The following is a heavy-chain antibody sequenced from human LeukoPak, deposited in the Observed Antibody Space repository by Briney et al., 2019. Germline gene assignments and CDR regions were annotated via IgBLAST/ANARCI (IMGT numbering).Heavy chain of an antibody. D-gene: IGHD3-10*01. J-gene: IGHJ5*02. CDR1: GFTFDDYA. CDR3: AKGQYGSGSYYYPSSNWFDP. Sequence: PGGSLRLSCAASGFTFDDYAMHWVRQAPGKGLEWVSGISWNSGNIGYADSVKGRFTISRDNAKNSLYLQMSSLRAEDTALYYCAKGQYGSGSYYYPSSNWFDPWGQGTLVTVSS. V-gene: IGHV3-9*01. CDR2: ISWNSGNI.